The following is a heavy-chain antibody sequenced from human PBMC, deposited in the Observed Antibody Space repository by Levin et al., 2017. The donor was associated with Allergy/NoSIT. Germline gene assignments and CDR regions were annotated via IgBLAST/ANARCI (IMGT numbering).Heavy chain of an antibody. V-gene: IGHV3-9*01. CDR1: GFTFDAYA. Sequence: GGSLRLSCAASGFTFDAYAMHWVRQAPGKGLEWVSGISWNSGNIHYADSVKGRFTISRDNAKNSLYLQMNTLRAEDTALYYCAKAGGIAAKLNAFDIWGQGTMVTVSS. CDR3: AKAGGIAAKLNAFDI. CDR2: ISWNSGNI. J-gene: IGHJ3*02. D-gene: IGHD6-13*01.